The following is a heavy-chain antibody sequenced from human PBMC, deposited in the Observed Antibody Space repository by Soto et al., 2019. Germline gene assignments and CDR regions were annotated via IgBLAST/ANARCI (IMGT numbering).Heavy chain of an antibody. CDR1: GYTFTSYG. J-gene: IGHJ4*02. Sequence: QVQLVQSGAEVKKPGASVKVSCKASGYTFTSYGISWVRQAPGQGLEWMGWITAYNGKTNYAQKLQGRVTMTPDPCKSTAHMELRRLRSADTAVYYCAADLSATPGYWGPGTRVTASS. D-gene: IGHD2-15*01. CDR2: ITAYNGKT. CDR3: AADLSATPGY. V-gene: IGHV1-18*01.